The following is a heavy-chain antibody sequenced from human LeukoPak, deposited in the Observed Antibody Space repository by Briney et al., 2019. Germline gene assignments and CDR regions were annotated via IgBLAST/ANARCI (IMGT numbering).Heavy chain of an antibody. CDR1: GVSITGSY. D-gene: IGHD3-22*01. J-gene: IGHJ4*02. Sequence: SETLSLTCSVSGVSITGSYWSWIRRSPGKGLEWIGHIYYSGTTNYSPSLRSRVTISVDTSNKQFSLKLRSVTAADTAVYYCAGSKVTYYYDAGGYYYFDYWGQGALVTVSS. V-gene: IGHV4-59*01. CDR3: AGSKVTYYYDAGGYYYFDY. CDR2: IYYSGTT.